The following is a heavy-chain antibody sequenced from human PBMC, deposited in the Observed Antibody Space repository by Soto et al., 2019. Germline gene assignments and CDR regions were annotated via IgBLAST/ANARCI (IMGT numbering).Heavy chain of an antibody. V-gene: IGHV5-51*01. D-gene: IGHD5-12*01. Sequence: GESLKISCKASGYSFSTYWIAWVRQRPGKGLDWMGIIYPGDSDTRYSPSFQGQVTISVDNSIDTAYLEWTTLRASDSAMYYCARHSLAIQPGDYWGQGTRVTVSS. J-gene: IGHJ4*02. CDR3: ARHSLAIQPGDY. CDR1: GYSFSTYW. CDR2: IYPGDSDT.